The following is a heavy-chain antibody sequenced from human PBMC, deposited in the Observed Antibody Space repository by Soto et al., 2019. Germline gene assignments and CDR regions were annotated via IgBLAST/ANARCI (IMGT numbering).Heavy chain of an antibody. CDR2: ISDDGNNK. V-gene: IGHV3-30*18. J-gene: IGHJ6*02. Sequence: QVQLVESGGGVVQPGRSLRLSCAASGFTFNTYGVHWVRQAPGRGLEWVAVISDDGNNKYYADSVKGRLTISRDNSKNTVNRQRNSLRAEDTAVYYWAKGQHCSSTSCYFYYYGMDVGGQGPTVAVSS. D-gene: IGHD2-2*01. CDR1: GFTFNTYG. CDR3: AKGQHCSSTSCYFYYYGMDV.